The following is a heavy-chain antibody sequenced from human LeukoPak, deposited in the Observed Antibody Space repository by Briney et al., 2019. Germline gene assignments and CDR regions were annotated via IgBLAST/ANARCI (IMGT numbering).Heavy chain of an antibody. D-gene: IGHD3-9*01. CDR1: GDTFTGYC. Sequence: ASVKVSCKASGDTFTGYCVHWVRQAPGQDLEWMGMINPNSGGTKYAQKFQGRVTMTREESTSTAYMKLSRLTSDDTAVYYCARDGYYDILTGYSKWYFDLWGRGTLVTVSP. V-gene: IGHV1-2*02. J-gene: IGHJ2*01. CDR3: ARDGYYDILTGYSKWYFDL. CDR2: INPNSGGT.